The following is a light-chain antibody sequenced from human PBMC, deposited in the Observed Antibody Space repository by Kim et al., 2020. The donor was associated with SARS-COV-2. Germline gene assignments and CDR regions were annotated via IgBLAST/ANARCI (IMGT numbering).Light chain of an antibody. J-gene: IGKJ3*01. Sequence: APGERAALSCRASQSVRSSYLAWYQQKTGQAPRLLIYGASSRATSITDRFSGSGSGTDFTLTISRLEPEDFAVYYCQQYGSSLFPFGPGTEVDIK. V-gene: IGKV3-20*01. CDR2: GAS. CDR3: QQYGSSLFP. CDR1: QSVRSSY.